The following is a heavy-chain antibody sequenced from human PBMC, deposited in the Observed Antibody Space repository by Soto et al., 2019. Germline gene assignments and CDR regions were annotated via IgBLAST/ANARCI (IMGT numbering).Heavy chain of an antibody. J-gene: IGHJ5*02. Sequence: ETLSLACAVYVGSLSAYYWRLIRQPPGKGLEWVGSIYHTGDTHYNPSLRSQVSMSVDTSKNHFSLRLTYLTAADTAVYFCARDTNSLDLWGQGILVTVS. V-gene: IGHV4-34*01. CDR1: VGSLSAYY. D-gene: IGHD2-8*01. CDR2: IYHTGDT. CDR3: ARDTNSLDL.